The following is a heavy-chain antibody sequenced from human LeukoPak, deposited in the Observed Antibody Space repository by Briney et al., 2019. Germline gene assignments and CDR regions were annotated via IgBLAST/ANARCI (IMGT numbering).Heavy chain of an antibody. D-gene: IGHD2-2*01. CDR3: AREARHASYYYYYYMDV. J-gene: IGHJ6*03. CDR2: ISGSGGST. Sequence: GGSLRLSCAASGFTFSGYGMSWVRQAPGKGLKWVSAISGSGGSTYYADSVKGRITISRDNSKNTLYLQMNSLRAEDTAVYYCAREARHASYYYYYYMDVWGKGTTVTVSS. V-gene: IGHV3-23*01. CDR1: GFTFSGYG.